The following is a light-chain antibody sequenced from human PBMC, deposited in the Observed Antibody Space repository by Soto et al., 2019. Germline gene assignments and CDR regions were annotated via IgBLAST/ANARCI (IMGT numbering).Light chain of an antibody. CDR2: EVS. V-gene: IGLV2-23*02. CDR3: CSYAGSSTYV. Sequence: QSALTHPPSASGSPRQSVPISCTGTSSDVGGYNFVSWYQQHPGKAPKLMIYEVSKRPSGVFNRSSGSKSGNTASLTISGLQAEDEADYYCCSYAGSSTYVFGTGTKVTVL. J-gene: IGLJ1*01. CDR1: SSDVGGYNF.